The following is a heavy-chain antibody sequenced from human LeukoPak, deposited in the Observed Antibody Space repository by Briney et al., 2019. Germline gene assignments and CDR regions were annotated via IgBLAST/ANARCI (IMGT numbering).Heavy chain of an antibody. D-gene: IGHD6-19*01. Sequence: SETLSLTCSASGASTSSRYWSGIRQSPGRTLEWIGHIYNGRNTKYNPSLTSRVTISVDTSKNQFSLRMTSVTAADTAIYYCAQTTGWPGFDFWGPGALVTVSS. J-gene: IGHJ4*02. V-gene: IGHV4-59*08. CDR2: IYNGRNT. CDR1: GASTSSRY. CDR3: AQTTGWPGFDF.